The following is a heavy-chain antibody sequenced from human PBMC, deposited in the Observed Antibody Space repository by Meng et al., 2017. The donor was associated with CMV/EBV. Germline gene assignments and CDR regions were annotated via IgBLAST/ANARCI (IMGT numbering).Heavy chain of an antibody. D-gene: IGHD6-19*01. CDR1: GFTFSSYA. CDR3: ARTFVAGTVLGGVDY. J-gene: IGHJ4*02. Sequence: GESLKISCAASGFTFSSYAMHWVRQAPGKGLEWVAVISHDGSNKYYADSVKGRFTISRDNSKNTLYLQMNSLRAEDTAVYYCARTFVAGTVLGGVDYWGQGTLVTVSS. CDR2: ISHDGSNK. V-gene: IGHV3-30-3*01.